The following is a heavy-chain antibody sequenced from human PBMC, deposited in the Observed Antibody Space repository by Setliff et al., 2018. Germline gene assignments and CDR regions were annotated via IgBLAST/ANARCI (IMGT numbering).Heavy chain of an antibody. CDR2: ISATGGNT. J-gene: IGHJ6*03. V-gene: IGHV3-23*01. CDR1: GFTFSDFG. Sequence: GGSLRLSCAASGFTFSDFGMTLVRQAPGKRLEWVSSISATGGNTCYADSVKGRFTSSRDNSKNTLYLQMDSLRAEDTAAYYCAKNLRGVGFYMGVWGKGTTVTVSS. D-gene: IGHD2-15*01. CDR3: AKNLRGVGFYMGV.